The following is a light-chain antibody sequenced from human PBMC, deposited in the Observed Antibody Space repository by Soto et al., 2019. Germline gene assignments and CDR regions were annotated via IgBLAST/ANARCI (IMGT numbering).Light chain of an antibody. J-gene: IGLJ1*01. Sequence: QAVVTQPPSASGTPGQRVTISCSGSRSNIGSNYVYWYQQLPGTAPKLLIYDNNQRPSGVPDRFSGSKSGTSASLAISGLRSEDEADYYCAAWDDSLSVFYVFGTGTKLTVL. CDR2: DNN. CDR1: RSNIGSNY. V-gene: IGLV1-47*02. CDR3: AAWDDSLSVFYV.